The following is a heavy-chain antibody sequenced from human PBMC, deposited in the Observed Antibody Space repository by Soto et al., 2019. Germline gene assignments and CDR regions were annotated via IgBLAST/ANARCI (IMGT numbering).Heavy chain of an antibody. CDR3: AKDWFHCIDL. J-gene: IGHJ4*02. D-gene: IGHD2-15*01. CDR2: ITSDGSKT. CDR1: GFPLSISW. V-gene: IGHV3-74*01. Sequence: GGSLRLSCATSGFPLSISWMHWVRQVPGKGLQWVTRITSDGSKTDYADSVKGRFTISRNNAGNMVYLQMNSLRAEDTGLYYRAKDWFHCIDLWGQGT.